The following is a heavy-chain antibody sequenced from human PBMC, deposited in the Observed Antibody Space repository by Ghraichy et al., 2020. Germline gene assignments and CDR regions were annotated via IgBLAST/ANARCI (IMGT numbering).Heavy chain of an antibody. Sequence: GGSLRLSCAASGFTFSSYSMNWVRQAPGKGLEWVSSISSSSSYIYYADSVKGRFTISRDNAKNSLYLQMNSLRAEDTAVYYCARGGEYSYEEADYWGQGTLVTVSS. CDR2: ISSSSSYI. D-gene: IGHD5-18*01. J-gene: IGHJ4*02. V-gene: IGHV3-21*01. CDR1: GFTFSSYS. CDR3: ARGGEYSYEEADY.